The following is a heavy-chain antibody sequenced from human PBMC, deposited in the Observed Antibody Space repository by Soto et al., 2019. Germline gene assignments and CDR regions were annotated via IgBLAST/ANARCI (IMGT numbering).Heavy chain of an antibody. CDR3: GTNRGGAGATDN. J-gene: IGHJ4*02. CDR1: GFTFGISG. V-gene: IGHV3-48*02. CDR2: ISSTSSTI. D-gene: IGHD1-26*01. Sequence: RSLRLSCAASGFTFGISGMHWVRQAPGKGLEWVAYISSTSSTIRYADSVEGRFAISRDNAKNSVFLHMNSLKDEDTAVYYSGTNRGGAGATDNWGQGTLGTVSS.